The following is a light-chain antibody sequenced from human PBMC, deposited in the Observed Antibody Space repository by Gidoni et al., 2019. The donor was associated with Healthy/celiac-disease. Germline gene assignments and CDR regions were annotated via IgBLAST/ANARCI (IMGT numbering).Light chain of an antibody. J-gene: IGKJ4*01. CDR2: GAS. Sequence: IVLTQSPGTLSLSPGERATLSCRASQSVSSSYLAWYQQKPGQAPRLLIYGASSRATGIPDRFSGSGSGTDFTLTISRLEPEDFAVYYCQQYGSSALTFGGXTKVEIK. V-gene: IGKV3-20*01. CDR1: QSVSSSY. CDR3: QQYGSSALT.